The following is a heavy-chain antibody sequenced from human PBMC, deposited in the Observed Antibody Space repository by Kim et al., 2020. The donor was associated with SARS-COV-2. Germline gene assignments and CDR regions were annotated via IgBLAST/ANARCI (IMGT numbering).Heavy chain of an antibody. J-gene: IGHJ6*02. CDR2: TYYRSKWYN. Sequence: SQTLSLTCAISGDSVSSNSAAWNWIRQSPSRGLEWLGRTYYRSKWYNDYAVSVKSRITINPDTSKNQFSLQLNSVTPEDTAVYYCARDALVGATFYYYYYGMDVWGQGTTGTVSS. D-gene: IGHD1-26*01. CDR1: GDSVSSNSAA. CDR3: ARDALVGATFYYYYYGMDV. V-gene: IGHV6-1*01.